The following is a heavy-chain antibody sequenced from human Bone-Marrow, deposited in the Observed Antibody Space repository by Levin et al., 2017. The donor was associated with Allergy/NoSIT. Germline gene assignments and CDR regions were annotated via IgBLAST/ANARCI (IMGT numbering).Heavy chain of an antibody. J-gene: IGHJ2*01. CDR2: IYYSGNT. CDR1: GGSISSGGYY. Sequence: SQTLSLTCTVSGGSISSGGYYWSWIRQHPGKGLEWIGYIYYSGNTYYNPSLKSRVTISVDTSENQVSLKLSSVTAADTAVYYCASLGGFYDSSGTDWYFGLWGRGTLVTVSS. D-gene: IGHD3-22*01. V-gene: IGHV4-31*03. CDR3: ASLGGFYDSSGTDWYFGL.